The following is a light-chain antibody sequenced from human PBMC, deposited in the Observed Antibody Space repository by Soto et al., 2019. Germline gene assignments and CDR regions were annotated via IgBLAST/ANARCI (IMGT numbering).Light chain of an antibody. CDR3: QSDDSTNVI. CDR2: EDN. J-gene: IGLJ2*01. V-gene: IGLV6-57*04. Sequence: NFMLTQPHSVSASPGQTVTISCTRSSGSIAINFVQWYQQRPGSAPTTVIYEDNQRPSGVPDRFSGSIDSSSNSASLTTSGLQTEDEADYYCQSDDSTNVIFGGGTKLTVL. CDR1: SGSIAINF.